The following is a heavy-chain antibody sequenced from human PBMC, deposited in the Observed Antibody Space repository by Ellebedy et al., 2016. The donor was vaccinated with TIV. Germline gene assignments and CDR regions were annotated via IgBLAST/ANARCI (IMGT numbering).Heavy chain of an antibody. J-gene: IGHJ4*02. CDR2: IYSGGST. CDR3: ASPGYYGPFDH. D-gene: IGHD3-3*01. Sequence: PGGSLRLSCAVAGFTFSSYEMNWVRQAPGKGLEWVSTIYSGGSTNYADSVKGRFTISRHSSKNMLYLQMNALRLEDTAVYYCASPGYYGPFDHWGRGTLVTVSS. V-gene: IGHV3-53*04. CDR1: GFTFSSYE.